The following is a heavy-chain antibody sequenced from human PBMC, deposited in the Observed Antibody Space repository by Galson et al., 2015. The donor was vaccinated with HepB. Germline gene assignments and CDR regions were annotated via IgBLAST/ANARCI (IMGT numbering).Heavy chain of an antibody. CDR1: GGSISSSSYY. J-gene: IGHJ5*02. V-gene: IGHV4-39*01. CDR2: IYYSGST. CDR3: ATNPGQQWLVREGWFDP. Sequence: SETLSLTCTVSGGSISSSSYYRGWIRQPPGKGLEWIGSIYYSGSTYYNPSLKSRVTISVDTSKNQFSLKLSSVTAADTAVYYCATNPGQQWLVREGWFDPWGQGTLVTVSS. D-gene: IGHD6-19*01.